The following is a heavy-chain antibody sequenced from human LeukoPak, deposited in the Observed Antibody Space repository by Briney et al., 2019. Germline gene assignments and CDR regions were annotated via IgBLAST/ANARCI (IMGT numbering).Heavy chain of an antibody. CDR3: AKVNGHWTRYYYYYMDV. J-gene: IGHJ6*03. Sequence: PGGSLRLSCAASGLTFSNAWMSWVRQAPGKGLEWVSAISGSGGSTYYADSVKGRFTISRDNSKNTLYLQMNSLRAEDTAVYYCAKVNGHWTRYYYYYMDVWGKGTTVTISS. CDR1: GLTFSNAW. V-gene: IGHV3-23*01. D-gene: IGHD1-1*01. CDR2: ISGSGGST.